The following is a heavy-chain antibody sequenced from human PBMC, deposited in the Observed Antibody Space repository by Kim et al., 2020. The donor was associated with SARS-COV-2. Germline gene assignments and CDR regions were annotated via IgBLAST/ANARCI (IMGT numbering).Heavy chain of an antibody. CDR2: ST. Sequence: STNTNPSLKKRVNISVDTSKNQFSLELSSVTAADTAVYYWARGYSYAFDIWGQGTMVTVSS. CDR3: ARGYSYAFDI. V-gene: IGHV4-34*01. J-gene: IGHJ3*02. D-gene: IGHD4-4*01.